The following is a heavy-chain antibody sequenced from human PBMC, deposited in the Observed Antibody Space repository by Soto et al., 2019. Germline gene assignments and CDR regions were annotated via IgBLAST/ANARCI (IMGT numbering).Heavy chain of an antibody. D-gene: IGHD2-2*01. V-gene: IGHV4-30-4*01. CDR3: ARVMAAMQNWLDP. J-gene: IGHJ5*02. CDR2: IYHTGTT. CDR1: GGSISSIDYF. Sequence: SETLSLTCSVSGGSISSIDYFWSWIRQPPGKGLEWIGYIYHTGTTYYNPSLRSRVTIAIDTYKSQFSMKLDSVTAADTAVYYCARVMAAMQNWLDPWGQGTLVTVSS.